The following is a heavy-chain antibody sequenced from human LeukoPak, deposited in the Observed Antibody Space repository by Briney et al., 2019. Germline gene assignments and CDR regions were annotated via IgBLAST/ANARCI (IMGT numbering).Heavy chain of an antibody. CDR1: GGTFSSYA. CDR3: ARDMVRGVIIWDY. J-gene: IGHJ4*02. D-gene: IGHD3-10*01. V-gene: IGHV1-69*04. CDR2: IIPILGIA. Sequence: ASVKVSCKASGGTFSSYAISWVRQAPGQGLEWMGRIIPILGIANYAQKFQGRVTITADKSTSTVYMELRSLRSDDTAVYYCARDMVRGVIIWDYWGQGTLVTVSS.